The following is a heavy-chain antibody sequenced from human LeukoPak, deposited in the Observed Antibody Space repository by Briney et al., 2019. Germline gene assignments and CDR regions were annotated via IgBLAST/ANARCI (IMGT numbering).Heavy chain of an antibody. CDR2: ISPSSGAT. V-gene: IGHV1-46*01. CDR3: ARDNSSGWFDY. D-gene: IGHD6-19*01. CDR1: GYTFTSYY. J-gene: IGHJ4*02. Sequence: ASVKVSCKASGYTFTSYYMHWLRQAPGPGLEWMGMISPSSGATSYAQKFQGRVTMTRDTSTSTVYMELSSLRSEDTAVYYCARDNSSGWFDYWGQGTLVTVSS.